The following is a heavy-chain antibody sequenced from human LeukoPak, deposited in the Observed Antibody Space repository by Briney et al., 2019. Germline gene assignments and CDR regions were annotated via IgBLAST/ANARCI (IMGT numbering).Heavy chain of an antibody. Sequence: ASVKVSCKASGYTFTSYYMHWVRQAPGQGLEWMGLINPTGGSTGYAQKFQGRVTMTRDMSTSTDYMELSSLRAEDTAVYYCARDAQISDCGGDCYSPWGQGTLVTVSS. CDR1: GYTFTSYY. D-gene: IGHD2-21*02. CDR3: ARDAQISDCGGDCYSP. J-gene: IGHJ5*02. V-gene: IGHV1-46*01. CDR2: INPTGGST.